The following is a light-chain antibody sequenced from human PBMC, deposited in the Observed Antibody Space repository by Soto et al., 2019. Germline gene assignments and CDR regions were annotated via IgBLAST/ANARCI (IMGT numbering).Light chain of an antibody. CDR3: QQYGSSPRT. V-gene: IGKV3-20*01. J-gene: IGKJ1*01. CDR2: GTS. CDR1: RSISNNH. Sequence: EIVLTQSPGTLSLSPGERVTLSCRASRSISNNHLAWYQQKPGQAPRLLIHGTSNRATGIPDRFSGSGSGTDFTLTISRLEPEDFAVYYCQQYGSSPRTFGQGTKVDIK.